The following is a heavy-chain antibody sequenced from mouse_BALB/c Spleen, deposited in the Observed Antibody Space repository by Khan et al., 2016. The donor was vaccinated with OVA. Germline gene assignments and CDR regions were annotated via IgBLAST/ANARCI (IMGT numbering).Heavy chain of an antibody. V-gene: IGHV1-4*01. Sequence: VKLLESGAELARPGASVKMSCKVSGYTFTSYTIHWIKKRPGQGLEWIGYINPSNGYTNYNQKFKDKATLTTDKSSTTAYLQLSSLTSDDSAVYNCVRDGAYHRNDGWFAYWGQGTLVTVSA. CDR2: INPSNGYT. D-gene: IGHD2-14*01. CDR1: GYTFTSYT. CDR3: VRDGAYHRNDGWFAY. J-gene: IGHJ3*01.